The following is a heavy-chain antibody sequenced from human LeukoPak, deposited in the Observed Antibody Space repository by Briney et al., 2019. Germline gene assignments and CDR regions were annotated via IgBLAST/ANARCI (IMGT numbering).Heavy chain of an antibody. CDR1: GFTFSSYG. J-gene: IGHJ4*02. V-gene: IGHV3-33*01. CDR3: AREDFDWLPGYFDY. CDR2: IWYDGSNK. Sequence: GGSLRLSCAASGFTFSSYGMHWVRQAPGKGLEWVAVIWYDGSNKYYADSVKGRFTISRDNSKNTLYLQMNSLRAEDTAVYYCAREDFDWLPGYFDYWGQGTLVTVSS. D-gene: IGHD3-9*01.